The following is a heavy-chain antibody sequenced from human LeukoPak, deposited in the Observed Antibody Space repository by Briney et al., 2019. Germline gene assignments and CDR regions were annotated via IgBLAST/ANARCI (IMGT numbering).Heavy chain of an antibody. CDR3: ARGPYDY. J-gene: IGHJ4*02. Sequence: ASVKVSCEASGYTFTGFYIHWVRQAPGQGLEWMGWINPNSGDTNYAQKFQGGVTMTTDTSINTAYMDLKRLRSDDSAIYYCARGPYDYWGQGTLVTVSS. V-gene: IGHV1-2*02. CDR2: INPNSGDT. CDR1: GYTFTGFY.